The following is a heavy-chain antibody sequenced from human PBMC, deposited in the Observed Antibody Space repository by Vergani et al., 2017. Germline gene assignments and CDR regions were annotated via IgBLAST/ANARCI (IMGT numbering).Heavy chain of an antibody. CDR3: ARHTTYTDS. V-gene: IGHV5-51*01. J-gene: IGHJ4*02. Sequence: EVELVQSGPEMRKPGESLKIPCKGSEYSFGNYWISWVRQMPGKGLEWMGIIYPADSDTRYSPSFQGQVTISADKSISTAFLQWDSLKASDTALYYCARHTTYTDSWGQGTLVTVSS. CDR2: IYPADSDT. D-gene: IGHD1-1*01. CDR1: EYSFGNYW.